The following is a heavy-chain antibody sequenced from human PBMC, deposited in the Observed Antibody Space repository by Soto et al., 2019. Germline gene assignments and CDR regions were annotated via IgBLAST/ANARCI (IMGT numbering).Heavy chain of an antibody. CDR2: IYYSGST. J-gene: IGHJ6*02. V-gene: IGHV4-31*03. Sequence: PSETLSLTCTVSGGSISSGGYYWSWIRQHPGKGLEWIGYIYYSGSTYYNPSLKSRVIISVDTSKNQFSLKLSSVTAADTAVYYCASVRGGYYYAMDVWGQGTTVTVSS. CDR3: ASVRGGYYYAMDV. CDR1: GGSISSGGYY. D-gene: IGHD3-10*02.